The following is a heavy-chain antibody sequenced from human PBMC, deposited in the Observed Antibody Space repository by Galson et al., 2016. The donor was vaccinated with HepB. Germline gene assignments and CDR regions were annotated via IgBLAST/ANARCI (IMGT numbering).Heavy chain of an antibody. V-gene: IGHV6-1*01. CDR1: GDSVSSNIAA. CDR3: AKAVWLGRGMDV. Sequence: AISGDSVSSNIAAWVWIRQSPSRGLEWLGRTYYRDRWYYDFATSVKSRIIINADISKNQFSLHLTSVTPEDAALYYCAKAVWLGRGMDVWGQGTAVTVSS. CDR2: TYYRDRWYY. J-gene: IGHJ6*01. D-gene: IGHD3-10*01.